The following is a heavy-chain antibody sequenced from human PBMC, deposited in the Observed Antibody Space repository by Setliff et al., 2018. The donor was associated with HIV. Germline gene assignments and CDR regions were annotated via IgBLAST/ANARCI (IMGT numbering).Heavy chain of an antibody. Sequence: GGSLRLSCAASGFMFGVDWMSWVRQTPGKGLEWVASVTPDGGDKYYANSMRGRFTISRDNGKNAVYLQMNSLTAEDTALYYCVRDLAREIAHWGQGTQVTVSS. V-gene: IGHV3-7*01. D-gene: IGHD3-10*01. CDR2: VTPDGGDK. CDR3: VRDLAREIAH. CDR1: GFMFGVDW. J-gene: IGHJ4*02.